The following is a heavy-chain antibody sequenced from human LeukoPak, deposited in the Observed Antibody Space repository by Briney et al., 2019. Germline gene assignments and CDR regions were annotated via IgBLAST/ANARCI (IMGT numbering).Heavy chain of an antibody. CDR3: VRSTAVLPFDY. V-gene: IGHV3-74*01. CDR1: GFTLSDYW. D-gene: IGHD6-6*01. CDR2: INPDGSST. J-gene: IGHJ4*02. Sequence: GSLRLSCAASGFTLSDYWMHWVRQGPGKGLVWVSRINPDGSSTNDADFVKGRFTISRDNAKNTLNLQMDSLRAEDTAVYYCVRSTAVLPFDYWGQGIPVTVSS.